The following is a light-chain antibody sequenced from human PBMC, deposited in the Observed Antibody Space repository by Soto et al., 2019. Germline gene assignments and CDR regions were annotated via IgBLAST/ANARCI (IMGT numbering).Light chain of an antibody. Sequence: EIVMTQSPAILSVSPGERATLSCRASQSISRSLAWYQQKPGQAPRLLISDASTRATGIPARFSGSGSETEFTLTISSLQSEDFGAYYCQQYHKWPPITFGQGTRLETK. CDR2: DAS. CDR3: QQYHKWPPIT. J-gene: IGKJ5*01. CDR1: QSISRS. V-gene: IGKV3-15*01.